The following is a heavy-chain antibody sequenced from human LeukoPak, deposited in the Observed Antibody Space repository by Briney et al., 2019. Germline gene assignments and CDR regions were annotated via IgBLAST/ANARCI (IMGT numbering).Heavy chain of an antibody. V-gene: IGHV1-8*01. CDR3: ARDLASGYSFDY. CDR2: MNPNSGNT. D-gene: IGHD3-3*01. Sequence: GASVKVSCKASGYTFTSYDINWVRQATGQGLEWMGWMNPNSGNTGYAQKFQGRVTMTRNTSISTAYMELSSLRSEDTAVYYCARDLASGYSFDYWGQGTLVTVSS. CDR1: GYTFTSYD. J-gene: IGHJ4*02.